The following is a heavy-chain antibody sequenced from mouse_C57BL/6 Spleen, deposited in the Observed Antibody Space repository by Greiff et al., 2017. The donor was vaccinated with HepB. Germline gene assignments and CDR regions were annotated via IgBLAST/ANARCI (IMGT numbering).Heavy chain of an antibody. Sequence: EVKLEESGGGLVQPGGSMKLSCVASGFTFSNYWMNWVRQSPEKGLEWVAQIRLKSDNYATHYAESVKGRFTISRDDSKSSVYLQMNNLRAEDTGIYYCTVGVYYYFDYWGQGTTLTVSS. V-gene: IGHV6-3*01. CDR1: GFTFSNYW. CDR2: IRLKSDNYAT. CDR3: TVGVYYYFDY. J-gene: IGHJ2*01. D-gene: IGHD1-1*01.